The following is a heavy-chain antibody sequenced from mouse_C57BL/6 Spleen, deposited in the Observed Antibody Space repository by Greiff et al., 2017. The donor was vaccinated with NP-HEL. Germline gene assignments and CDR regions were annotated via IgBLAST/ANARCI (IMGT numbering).Heavy chain of an antibody. CDR1: GYTFTSYW. CDR2: IYPGSGST. CDR3: AFYYGHDGGFAY. J-gene: IGHJ3*01. V-gene: IGHV1-55*01. Sequence: QVQLQQPGAELVKPGASVKMSCKASGYTFTSYWITWVKQRPGQGLEWIGGIYPGSGSTNYNEKFKSKATLTVDTSSSTAYMQLSSLTSEDSAVYYCAFYYGHDGGFAYWGQGTLVTVSA. D-gene: IGHD2-2*01.